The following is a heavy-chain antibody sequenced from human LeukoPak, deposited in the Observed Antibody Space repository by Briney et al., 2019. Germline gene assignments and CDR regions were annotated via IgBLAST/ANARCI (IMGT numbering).Heavy chain of an antibody. CDR1: GGSISSGDYY. CDR2: IYYSGST. V-gene: IGHV4-30-4*08. D-gene: IGHD6-6*01. Sequence: SQTLSLTCTVSGGSISSGDYYWSWIRQPPGKGLEWIGYIYYSGSTYYNPSLKSRVTISVDTSKNQFSLKLSSVTAADTAVYYCARDQEEYSSSGGIDYWGQGTLVTVSS. CDR3: ARDQEEYSSSGGIDY. J-gene: IGHJ4*02.